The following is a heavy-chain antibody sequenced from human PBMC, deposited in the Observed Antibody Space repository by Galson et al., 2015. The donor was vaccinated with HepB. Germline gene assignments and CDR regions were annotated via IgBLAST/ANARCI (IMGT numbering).Heavy chain of an antibody. V-gene: IGHV1-18*01. CDR3: ARDWVITIFGVVVSGMDV. J-gene: IGHJ6*02. D-gene: IGHD3-3*01. Sequence: SVKVSCKASGYTFSTYSITWVRQAPGQGLEWMGWSSAYNGNTNYAQKLQGRVTMTTDTSTSTAYMELRSLRSDDTAVYYCARDWVITIFGVVVSGMDVWGQGTTVTVSS. CDR1: GYTFSTYS. CDR2: SSAYNGNT.